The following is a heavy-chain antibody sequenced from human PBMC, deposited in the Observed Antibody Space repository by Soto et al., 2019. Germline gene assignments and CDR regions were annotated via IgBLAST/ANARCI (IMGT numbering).Heavy chain of an antibody. D-gene: IGHD2-15*01. CDR1: GYTFTSYA. CDR3: ARGADVVVVAATLLSYYYMDV. Sequence: GASLKVSCKASGYTFTSYAMHWVRQAPGQRLEWMGWINAGNGNTKYSQKFQGRVTITRDTSASTAYMELSSLRSEDTAVYYCARGADVVVVAATLLSYYYMDVWGKGTTVTVSS. V-gene: IGHV1-3*01. J-gene: IGHJ6*03. CDR2: INAGNGNT.